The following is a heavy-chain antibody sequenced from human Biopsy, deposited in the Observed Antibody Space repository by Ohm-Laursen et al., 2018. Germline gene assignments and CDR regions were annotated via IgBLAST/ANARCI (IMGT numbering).Heavy chain of an antibody. CDR2: MLHSGHS. D-gene: IGHD5/OR15-5a*01. J-gene: IGHJ4*02. CDR1: GGSIKNDA. V-gene: IGHV4-59*08. CDR3: ARHFESTAIFDY. Sequence: SETLSLTCTVSGGSIKNDAWSWIRQFPGKGLEWLGYMLHSGHSDYNPSLERRLTLSIDASKNQISLNLSSVTAADTAIYYCARHFESTAIFDYWGQGALITVSS.